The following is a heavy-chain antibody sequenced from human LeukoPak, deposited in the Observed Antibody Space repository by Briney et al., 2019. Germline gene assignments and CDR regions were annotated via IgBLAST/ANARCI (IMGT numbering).Heavy chain of an antibody. V-gene: IGHV3-9*01. Sequence: GGSLRLSCAASGFTFDDYAMPWVRQAPGKGLEWVSGISWNSGSIGYADSVKGRFTISRDNAKNSLYLKMNSLRAEDTAVYYCAKDYCSSTSCYTPEFWFDPWGQGTLVTISS. CDR1: GFTFDDYA. CDR3: AKDYCSSTSCYTPEFWFDP. D-gene: IGHD2-2*02. J-gene: IGHJ5*02. CDR2: ISWNSGSI.